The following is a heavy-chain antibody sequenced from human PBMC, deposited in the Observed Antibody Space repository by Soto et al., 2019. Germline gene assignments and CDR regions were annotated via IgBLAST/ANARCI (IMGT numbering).Heavy chain of an antibody. CDR1: GFTFNMYS. CDR3: ARELTMYAVVVVSNYYYSMDV. D-gene: IGHD2-15*01. J-gene: IGHJ6*02. CDR2: VSYDGTNK. Sequence: QVQLVESGGGVVQPGRSLRLSCVASGFTFNMYSLHWVRQAPVKGLEWVSVVSYDGTNKYYADSVKGRFTISRDNAKNTLYLEMNSLRHEDTAVYFGARELTMYAVVVVSNYYYSMDVWGQGTTVSVSS. V-gene: IGHV3-30-3*01.